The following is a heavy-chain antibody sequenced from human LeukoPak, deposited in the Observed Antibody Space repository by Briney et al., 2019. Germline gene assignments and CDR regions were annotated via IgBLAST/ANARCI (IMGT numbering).Heavy chain of an antibody. Sequence: ASETLSLTCSVSGFSISSGYYWGWIRQPPGKGLEWIASAYHSGSSYSNPSLKSRVTIALDTSQNHLSLSLTSVTAEDTAVYYCVREGPGGSYFHSWGQGTLVTVSS. CDR2: AYHSGSS. J-gene: IGHJ4*02. CDR3: VREGPGGSYFHS. D-gene: IGHD1-26*01. V-gene: IGHV4-38-2*02. CDR1: GFSISSGYY.